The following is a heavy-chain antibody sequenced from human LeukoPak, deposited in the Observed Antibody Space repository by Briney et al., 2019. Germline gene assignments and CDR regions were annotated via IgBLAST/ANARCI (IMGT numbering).Heavy chain of an antibody. V-gene: IGHV3-11*01. J-gene: IGHJ4*02. CDR2: ISSSGRTI. CDR3: ASSVGTTTLDY. CDR1: GFTFSTYW. D-gene: IGHD1-26*01. Sequence: GGSLRLSCVASGFTFSTYWMSWVRQAPGKGLEWLSYISSSGRTIYYADSVKGRFTIFRDNAKNSLYLQMNSLRAEDTAVYYCASSVGTTTLDYWGQGTLVTVSS.